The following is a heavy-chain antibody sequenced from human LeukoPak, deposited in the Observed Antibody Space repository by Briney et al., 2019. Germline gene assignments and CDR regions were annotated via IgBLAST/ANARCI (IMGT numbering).Heavy chain of an antibody. V-gene: IGHV4-38-2*01. D-gene: IGHD6-13*01. CDR2: IYTSGST. CDR1: GYSISSGSY. Sequence: SETLSLTCAVSGYSISSGSYWGWIRQPAGKGLEWVGRIYTSGSTNYNPSLKSRVTISVDTSKNQFSLKLSSVTAADTAVYYCASNVEYSSSWYGVGWFDPWGQGTLVTVSS. J-gene: IGHJ5*02. CDR3: ASNVEYSSSWYGVGWFDP.